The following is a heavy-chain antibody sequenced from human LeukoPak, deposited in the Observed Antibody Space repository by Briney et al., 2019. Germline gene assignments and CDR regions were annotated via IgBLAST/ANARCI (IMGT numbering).Heavy chain of an antibody. CDR1: GFTLSNYW. V-gene: IGHV3-7*01. J-gene: IGHJ4*02. CDR2: IKQDGSEK. D-gene: IGHD6-19*01. Sequence: GGSLRLSCAASGFTLSNYWMSWVRQAPGKGLEWVANIKQDGSEKFYVDSVKGRFTISRDNAKKSLYLQMNSLRVEDTAVYYCARVQGSSGPGIFEYWGQGTQVTVSS. CDR3: ARVQGSSGPGIFEY.